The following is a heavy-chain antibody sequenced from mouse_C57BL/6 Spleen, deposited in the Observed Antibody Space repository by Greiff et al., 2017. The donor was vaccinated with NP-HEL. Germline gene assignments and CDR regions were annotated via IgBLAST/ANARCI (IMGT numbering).Heavy chain of an antibody. J-gene: IGHJ1*03. Sequence: VQLQQSGAELVRPGTSVKVSCKASGYAFTNYLIEWVKQRPGQGLEWIGVINPGSGGTNYNEKFKGKATLTADKSSSTAYMQLSSLTSEDSAVYFCARGPYYYGSSDWYFDVWGTGTTVTVSS. CDR3: ARGPYYYGSSDWYFDV. D-gene: IGHD1-1*01. V-gene: IGHV1-54*01. CDR1: GYAFTNYL. CDR2: INPGSGGT.